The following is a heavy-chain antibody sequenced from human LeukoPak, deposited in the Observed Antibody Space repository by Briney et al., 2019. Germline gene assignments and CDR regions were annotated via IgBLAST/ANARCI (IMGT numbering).Heavy chain of an antibody. CDR2: ISSNGGST. D-gene: IGHD6-13*01. V-gene: IGHV3-64*01. CDR1: GFTLSSYA. J-gene: IGHJ4*02. CDR3: ARHIAAAGFDY. Sequence: PGGSLRLSCAASGFTLSSYAMHWVRQAPGKGLEYVSAISSNGGSTYYANSVKGRFTISRDNSKNTLYLQMGSLRAEDMAVYYCARHIAAAGFDYWGQGTLVTVSS.